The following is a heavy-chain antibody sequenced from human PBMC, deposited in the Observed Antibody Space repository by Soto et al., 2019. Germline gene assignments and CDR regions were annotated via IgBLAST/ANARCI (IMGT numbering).Heavy chain of an antibody. CDR2: IIPIFGTA. CDR3: AMGGVVTRRYYYYGMDV. J-gene: IGHJ6*02. Sequence: GASVKVSCKASGGTFSSYAISWVRQAPGQGLEWMGGIIPIFGTANYAQKFQGRVTITADESTSTAYMELSSLRSEDAAVYYCAMGGVVTRRYYYYGMDVWGQGTTVTVSS. D-gene: IGHD2-21*02. V-gene: IGHV1-69*13. CDR1: GGTFSSYA.